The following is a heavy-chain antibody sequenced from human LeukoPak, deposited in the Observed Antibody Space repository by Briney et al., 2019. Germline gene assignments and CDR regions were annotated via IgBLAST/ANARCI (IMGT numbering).Heavy chain of an antibody. Sequence: GGSLRLSCAASGFTFSDYWMTWVRQAPGKGLEWVAGINQHGSEKYYVDSVRGRFTISRDNAKNSLYLQMNSLRAEDTAVYYCARVGDFDYWGQGTLVTVSS. CDR3: ARVGDFDY. J-gene: IGHJ4*02. CDR1: GFTFSDYW. V-gene: IGHV3-7*03. CDR2: INQHGSEK. D-gene: IGHD2-15*01.